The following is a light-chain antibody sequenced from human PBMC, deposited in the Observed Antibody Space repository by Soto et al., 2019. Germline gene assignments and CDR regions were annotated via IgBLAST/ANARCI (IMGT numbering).Light chain of an antibody. V-gene: IGKV3-20*01. CDR2: GAS. CDR3: QQYGSSPYT. CDR1: QSVSSSY. J-gene: IGKJ2*01. Sequence: EIVLTQSPGTLSLSPGERATLSCRASQSVSSSYLAWYQQKPGQAPRLLIYGASSRATGLPDRFSGSGSGTDFTLTISRLEPEYFAVYYCQQYGSSPYTFGQGTKLEIK.